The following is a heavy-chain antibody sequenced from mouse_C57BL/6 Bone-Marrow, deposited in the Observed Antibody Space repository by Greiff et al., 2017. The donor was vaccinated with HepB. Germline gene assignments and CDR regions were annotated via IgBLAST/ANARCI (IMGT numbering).Heavy chain of an antibody. CDR1: GFTFSSYA. V-gene: IGHV5-4*01. Sequence: EVQLQESGGGLVKPGGSLKLSCAASGFTFSSYAMSWVRQTPEKRLEWVATISDGGSYTYYPDNVKGRFTISRDNAKNNLYLQMSHLKSEDTAMYYCARDDDYGYYAMDYWGQGTSVTVSS. CDR3: ARDDDYGYYAMDY. D-gene: IGHD2-4*01. CDR2: ISDGGSYT. J-gene: IGHJ4*01.